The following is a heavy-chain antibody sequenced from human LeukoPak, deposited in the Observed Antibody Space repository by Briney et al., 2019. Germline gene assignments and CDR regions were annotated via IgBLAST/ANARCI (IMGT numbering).Heavy chain of an antibody. CDR1: GFTFSSYA. Sequence: GGSLRLSCAASGFTFSSYAMHWVRQAPGKGLEWVAVISYDGSNKYYADPVKGRFTISRDNSKNTLYLQMNSLRAEDTAVYYCARDLGTVVTFGMDVWGQGTLVTVSS. CDR2: ISYDGSNK. CDR3: ARDLGTVVTFGMDV. V-gene: IGHV3-30-3*01. J-gene: IGHJ4*02. D-gene: IGHD4-23*01.